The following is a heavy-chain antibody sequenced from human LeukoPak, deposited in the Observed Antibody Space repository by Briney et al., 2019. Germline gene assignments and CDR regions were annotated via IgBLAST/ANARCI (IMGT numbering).Heavy chain of an antibody. V-gene: IGHV1-46*01. J-gene: IGHJ4*02. CDR1: GGTFSSYA. CDR3: ARDQEGFDC. CDR2: IYPRDGST. Sequence: ASVKVSCKASGGTFSSYAISWVRQAPGQGLEWMGMIYPRDGSTSYAQKFQGRVTVTRDTSTSTVHMELSGLRSEDTAVYYCARDQEGFDCWGQGTLVTVSS.